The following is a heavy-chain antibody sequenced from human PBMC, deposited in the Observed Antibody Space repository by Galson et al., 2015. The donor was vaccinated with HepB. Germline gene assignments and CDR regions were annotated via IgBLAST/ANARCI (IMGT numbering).Heavy chain of an antibody. V-gene: IGHV3-15*01. J-gene: IGHJ4*02. Sequence: SLRLSCAASGFTFSNAWMSWVRQAPGKGLEWVGRIKSKTDGGTTDYAAPVKGRFTISRDDSKNTLYLQMNSLKTEDTAVYYCTTDRVVVSIAARPREFDYWGQGTLVTVSS. CDR3: TTDRVVVSIAARPREFDY. CDR2: IKSKTDGGTT. D-gene: IGHD6-6*01. CDR1: GFTFSNAW.